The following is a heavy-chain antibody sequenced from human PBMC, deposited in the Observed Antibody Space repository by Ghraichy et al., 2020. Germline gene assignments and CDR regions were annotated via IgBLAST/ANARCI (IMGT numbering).Heavy chain of an antibody. J-gene: IGHJ4*02. CDR3: ARRRTRLQAGNFDY. D-gene: IGHD1-14*01. Sequence: SETLSLTCTVSGGSISSGGYYWSWIRQPPGKGLEWIGEINHSGSTNYNPSLKSRVTISVDTSKNQFSLKLSSVTAADTAVYYCARRRTRLQAGNFDYWGQGTLVTVSS. V-gene: IGHV4-39*07. CDR2: INHSGST. CDR1: GGSISSGGYY.